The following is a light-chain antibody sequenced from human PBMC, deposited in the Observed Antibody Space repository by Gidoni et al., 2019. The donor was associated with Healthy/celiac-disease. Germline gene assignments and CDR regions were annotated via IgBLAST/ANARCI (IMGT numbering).Light chain of an antibody. J-gene: IGKJ5*01. CDR1: QSVSSY. CDR2: DAS. CDR3: QQRSNWIT. V-gene: IGKV3-11*01. Sequence: EIVLTQSPATLSLSPGERATLSCRASQSVSSYFAWYQQKPGQAPRLLIYDASNRATGIPARFSGSGSETDFTLTISSLEPEDFAVYYCQQRSNWITFGQGTRLEIK.